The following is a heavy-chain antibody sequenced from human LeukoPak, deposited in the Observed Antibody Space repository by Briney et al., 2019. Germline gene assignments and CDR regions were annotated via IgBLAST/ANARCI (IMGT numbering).Heavy chain of an antibody. CDR2: IIPIFGTA. D-gene: IGHD3-3*01. CDR3: ARGFWSDIRDAFDI. CDR1: GGTFSSYA. V-gene: IGHV1-69*13. Sequence: GASVKVSRKASGGTFSSYAISWVRQAPGQGLEWMGGIIPIFGTANYAQKFQGRVTITADESTSTAYMELSSLRSEDTAVYYCARGFWSDIRDAFDIWGQGTMVTVSS. J-gene: IGHJ3*02.